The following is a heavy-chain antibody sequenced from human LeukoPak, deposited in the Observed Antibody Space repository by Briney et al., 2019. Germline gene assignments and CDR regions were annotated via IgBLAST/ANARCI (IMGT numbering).Heavy chain of an antibody. CDR3: ARQRGRWDSFDY. V-gene: IGHV4-59*08. J-gene: IGHJ4*02. D-gene: IGHD1-26*01. CDR1: GGSISSYY. Sequence: SETLSLTCTVSGGSISSYYWSWIRQPPGKGPEWIGYIYYSGSTNYNPALKSRVTISVDTSKNQFSLKLSSVTAADTAVYYCARQRGRWDSFDYWGQGTLVTVSS. CDR2: IYYSGST.